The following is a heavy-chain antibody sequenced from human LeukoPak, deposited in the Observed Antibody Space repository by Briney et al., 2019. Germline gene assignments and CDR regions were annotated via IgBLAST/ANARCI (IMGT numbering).Heavy chain of an antibody. CDR3: ARGSDVVVPAAPGGSYYYYYMDV. CDR1: GGSFSGYY. Sequence: SETLSLTCAVYGGSFSGYYWSWIRQPPGKGLEWIGEINHSGSTNYNPSLKSRVTISVDTSKNQFSLKLSSVAAADTAVYYCARGSDVVVPAAPGGSYYYYYMDVWGKGTTVTVSS. V-gene: IGHV4-34*01. D-gene: IGHD2-2*01. J-gene: IGHJ6*03. CDR2: INHSGST.